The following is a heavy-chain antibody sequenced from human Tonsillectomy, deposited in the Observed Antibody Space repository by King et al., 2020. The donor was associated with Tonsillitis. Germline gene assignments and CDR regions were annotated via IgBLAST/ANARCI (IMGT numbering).Heavy chain of an antibody. D-gene: IGHD3-9*01. CDR2: FHSNWNS. V-gene: IGHV4-39*01. CDR1: GGSLTISTYS. CDR3: ARLPTGYPNWFDP. Sequence: QLQESGPGLVKPSETLSLTCTVSGGSLTISTYSWGWLRQPPGKSLEWIATFHSNWNSYHHPSLKSRATISLDTSSNQFSLKLTSVTATDTAHYYCARLPTGYPNWFDPWGQGTLVTVSS. J-gene: IGHJ5*02.